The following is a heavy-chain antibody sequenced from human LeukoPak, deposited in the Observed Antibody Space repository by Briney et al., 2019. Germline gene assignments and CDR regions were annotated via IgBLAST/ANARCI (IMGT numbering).Heavy chain of an antibody. Sequence: PGGSLRLSCASSGFTFSSYAMSWVRQAPGKGLEWVSTIGGTGVRTYYADSVKGRFTISRDNSKNTLYLQINSLRAEDTAVYYCAKSLRFEDYTNLPFDYWGQGTLVTVSS. CDR1: GFTFSSYA. D-gene: IGHD3-10*01. J-gene: IGHJ4*02. CDR3: AKSLRFEDYTNLPFDY. CDR2: IGGTGVRT. V-gene: IGHV3-23*01.